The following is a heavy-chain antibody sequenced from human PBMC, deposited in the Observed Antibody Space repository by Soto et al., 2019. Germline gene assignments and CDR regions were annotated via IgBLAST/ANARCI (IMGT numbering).Heavy chain of an antibody. V-gene: IGHV1-8*01. Sequence: ASVKVSCKASGYTFASYDINWVRQATGQGLEWMGWMNPNSGNTGYAQKFQGRVTMTRNTSISTAYMELSSLRSEDTAVYYCARAMYSSSSYGEWFDPWGQGTLVTVSS. D-gene: IGHD6-6*01. CDR3: ARAMYSSSSYGEWFDP. CDR2: MNPNSGNT. J-gene: IGHJ5*02. CDR1: GYTFASYD.